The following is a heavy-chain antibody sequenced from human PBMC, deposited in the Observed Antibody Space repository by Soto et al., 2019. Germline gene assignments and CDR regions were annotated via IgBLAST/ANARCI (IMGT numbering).Heavy chain of an antibody. CDR2: IIPVFGTT. Sequence: QVQLVQSGAEVKKPGSSVKVSCKASGGTFNNYAIHWVRQAPGQGLEWVGGIIPVFGTTKYAPKFQGRVTLTADVSTTTVYLELNSLASEDTAMYYCSRVTSSPVYCTGGTCSFDYWGQGTLVTVSS. J-gene: IGHJ4*02. CDR3: SRVTSSPVYCTGGTCSFDY. D-gene: IGHD2-8*02. CDR1: GGTFNNYA. V-gene: IGHV1-69*01.